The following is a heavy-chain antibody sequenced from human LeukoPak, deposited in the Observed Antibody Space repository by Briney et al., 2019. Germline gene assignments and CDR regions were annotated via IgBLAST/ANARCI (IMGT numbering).Heavy chain of an antibody. CDR1: GYTFTSYG. J-gene: IGHJ5*02. CDR2: ISAYNGNT. D-gene: IGHD1-26*01. CDR3: ARGGSGSYYLLYWFDP. V-gene: IGHV1-18*01. Sequence: GASVKVSCKASGYTFTSYGISWVRQAPGQGLEWMGWISAYNGNTNYAQKLQGRVTMTTDTSTSTAYMELRSLRSEDTAVYYCARGGSGSYYLLYWFDPWGQGTLVTVSS.